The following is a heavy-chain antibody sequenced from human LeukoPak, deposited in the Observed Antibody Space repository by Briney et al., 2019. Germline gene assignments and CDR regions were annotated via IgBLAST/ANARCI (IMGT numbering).Heavy chain of an antibody. V-gene: IGHV1-18*01. CDR3: ARFGTGYLDY. Sequence: ASVKVSCKASGYSFSRFGISWVRQAPGQGFEWMGWISGYGNTEHAHKVQDRVTMTTDTSTSTAYMELRGLTSDDTAVYYCARFGTGYLDYWGQGTLVTVSS. D-gene: IGHD3-9*01. J-gene: IGHJ4*02. CDR2: ISGYGNT. CDR1: GYSFSRFG.